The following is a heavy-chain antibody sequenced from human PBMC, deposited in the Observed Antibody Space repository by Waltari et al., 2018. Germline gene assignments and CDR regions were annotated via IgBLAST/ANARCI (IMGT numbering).Heavy chain of an antibody. CDR2: IRYDGSNK. V-gene: IGHV3-30*02. Sequence: QVQLVESGGGVVQPGGSLRLSCAASGFTFSSYGMPWVRQAPGKGLEWVAFIRYDGSNKYYADSVKGRFTISRDNSKNTLYLQMNSLRAEDTAVYYCAKQGLWFGELLDYYYYMDVWGKGTTVTISS. CDR1: GFTFSSYG. D-gene: IGHD3-10*01. J-gene: IGHJ6*03. CDR3: AKQGLWFGELLDYYYYMDV.